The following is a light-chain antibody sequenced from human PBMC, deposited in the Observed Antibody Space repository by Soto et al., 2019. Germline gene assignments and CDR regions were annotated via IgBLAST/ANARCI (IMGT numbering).Light chain of an antibody. Sequence: QSVLTQPPSASGSPGQSVTISCTGTSSDVGGYNYVSWYQQHPGKAPKLMLYEVSTRPSGVPDRFSGSKSGNTASLPVSGLQAEDEADYYCSSYAGSNNLVVFGGGTKLTVL. J-gene: IGLJ2*01. CDR3: SSYAGSNNLVV. V-gene: IGLV2-8*01. CDR2: EVS. CDR1: SSDVGGYNY.